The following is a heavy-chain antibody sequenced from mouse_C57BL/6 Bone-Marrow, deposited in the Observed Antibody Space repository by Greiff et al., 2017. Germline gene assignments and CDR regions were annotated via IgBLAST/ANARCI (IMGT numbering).Heavy chain of an antibody. Sequence: QVQLQQPGAELVKPGASVKLSCKASGYTFTSYWMHWVKQRPGQGLEWIGMIHPNSGSTNYNEKFKSKATLTVDKSSSTAYMQLSSLTSEDSAVYYCASCDLGRYYFDYWGQGTTLTVSS. CDR3: ASCDLGRYYFDY. J-gene: IGHJ2*01. CDR1: GYTFTSYW. D-gene: IGHD2-13*01. CDR2: IHPNSGST. V-gene: IGHV1-64*01.